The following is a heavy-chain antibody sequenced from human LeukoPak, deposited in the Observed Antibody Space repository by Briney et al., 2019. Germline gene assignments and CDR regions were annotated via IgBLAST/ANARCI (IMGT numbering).Heavy chain of an antibody. V-gene: IGHV3-21*01. CDR2: ISNGGGYI. J-gene: IGHJ4*02. CDR1: GFIFSDYN. D-gene: IGHD1-14*01. Sequence: PGGSLRLSCAASGFIFSDYNMNWFRQAPGKGLEWVSSISNGGGYIYYADSMKGRFTISRDNTENTLYLQMHNVRVEDTAVYFCVRDVPKVNQPDYWGQGTLVTVSS. CDR3: VRDVPKVNQPDY.